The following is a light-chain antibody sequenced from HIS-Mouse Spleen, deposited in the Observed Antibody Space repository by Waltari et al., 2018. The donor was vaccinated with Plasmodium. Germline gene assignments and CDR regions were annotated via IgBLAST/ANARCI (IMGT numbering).Light chain of an antibody. Sequence: SYELTQPPSVSVSPGQTTRITCSGHALPNKSAYWYQQKSGQAPVRVMYEDSKRPSGIPGRFSGSSSGTMATLTISGAQVEDEADYYCYSTDSSGNHRVFGGGTKLTVL. CDR1: ALPNKS. J-gene: IGLJ3*02. CDR3: YSTDSSGNHRV. CDR2: EDS. V-gene: IGLV3-10*01.